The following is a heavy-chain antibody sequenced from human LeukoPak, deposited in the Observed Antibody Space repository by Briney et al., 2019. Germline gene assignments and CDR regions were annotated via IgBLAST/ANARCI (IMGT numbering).Heavy chain of an antibody. V-gene: IGHV3-23*01. CDR1: GFTFNIYA. CDR2: ISGNGINT. D-gene: IGHD3-16*01. Sequence: GGTLRLSCATSGFTFNIYAMNWVRQAPGKGLEWVSIISGNGINTYYAESAKGRFTISRDDSKNTLYLQMNSLRVDDTAIYYCARGVSDWGQGTLVTVAS. J-gene: IGHJ4*02. CDR3: ARGVSD.